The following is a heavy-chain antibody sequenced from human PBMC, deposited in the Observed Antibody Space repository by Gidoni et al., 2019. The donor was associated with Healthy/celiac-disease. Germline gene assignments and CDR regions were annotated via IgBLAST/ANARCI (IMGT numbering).Heavy chain of an antibody. Sequence: QVQLVESGGGVVQPGRSLRLSCAASGFTFSSYGMHWVRQAPGKGLEWVAVIWYDGSNKYYADSVKGRFTISRDNSKNTLYLQMNSLRAEDTAVYYCARGIVVVPAAILDAFDIWGQGTMVTVSS. V-gene: IGHV3-33*01. CDR2: IWYDGSNK. D-gene: IGHD2-2*02. CDR3: ARGIVVVPAAILDAFDI. J-gene: IGHJ3*02. CDR1: GFTFSSYG.